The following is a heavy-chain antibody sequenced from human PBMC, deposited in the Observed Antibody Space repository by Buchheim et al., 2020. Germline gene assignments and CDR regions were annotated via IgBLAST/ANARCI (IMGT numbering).Heavy chain of an antibody. CDR2: ISYDGYKN. CDR1: GFTFSIYG. CDR3: AKGMSYCSGGSCFSSGGMDV. V-gene: IGHV3-30*18. D-gene: IGHD2-15*01. J-gene: IGHJ6*02. Sequence: QVQLVESGGGVVQPGRFLRLSCAASGFTFSIYGMHWVRQAPGKGLEWVAAISYDGYKNYYADTVKGRFTISRDNSKNTLSLQMDSLRAEDTAVFYCAKGMSYCSGGSCFSSGGMDVWGQGTT.